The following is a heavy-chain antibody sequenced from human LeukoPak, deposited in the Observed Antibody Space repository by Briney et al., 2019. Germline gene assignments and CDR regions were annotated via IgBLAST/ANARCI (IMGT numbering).Heavy chain of an antibody. V-gene: IGHV1-69*04. CDR1: GGTFSSYA. CDR3: ASPTTGHAFDI. J-gene: IGHJ3*02. Sequence: SVKVSCKASGGTFSSYAISWVRQAPGQGLEWMGRIIPILGIANYAQKFQGRVTITADKSTSTAYMELSSLRSEDTAVYYCASPTTGHAFDIWGQGTMVTVSS. D-gene: IGHD4-11*01. CDR2: IIPILGIA.